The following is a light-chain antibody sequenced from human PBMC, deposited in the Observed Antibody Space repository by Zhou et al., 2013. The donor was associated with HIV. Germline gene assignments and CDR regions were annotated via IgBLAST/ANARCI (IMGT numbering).Light chain of an antibody. CDR3: QQRSNWPPELT. CDR1: QTVSSGY. V-gene: IGKV3D-20*02. Sequence: EILLTQSPGTLSLSPGQRATLSCTASQTVSSGYLAWYQQKPGQAPRLLIYGTSNRATGVPNRFSGSGSGTDFTLSISRLEPEDFAVYYCQQRSNWPPELTFGGGTKVEIK. CDR2: GTS. J-gene: IGKJ4*01.